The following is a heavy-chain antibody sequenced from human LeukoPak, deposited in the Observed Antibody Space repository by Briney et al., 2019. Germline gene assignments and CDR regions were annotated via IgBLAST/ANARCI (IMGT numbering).Heavy chain of an antibody. V-gene: IGHV4-61*02. CDR1: GGSISSGSYY. CDR3: ARDVEYSSSFNWFDP. Sequence: SQTLSLTCTVSGGSISSGSYYWSWIRQPAGKGLEWIGRIYTSGSTNYNPSLKSRVTISVDTSKNQFSLKLSSVTAADTAVYYCARDVEYSSSFNWFDPWGQGTLVTFSS. J-gene: IGHJ5*02. CDR2: IYTSGST. D-gene: IGHD6-6*01.